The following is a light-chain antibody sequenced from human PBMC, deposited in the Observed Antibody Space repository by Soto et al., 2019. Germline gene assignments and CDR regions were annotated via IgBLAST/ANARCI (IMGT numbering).Light chain of an antibody. Sequence: EIVMTQSPDTLSVSPGERATLSCRASQSVSNNYLAWYQRKPGQAPRLLIYGASNRATGIPDRFSGSGSGTDFTLTISRLEPEDFAVYYCQQYGSSGTFGQGTKVDIK. J-gene: IGKJ1*01. CDR3: QQYGSSGT. CDR2: GAS. CDR1: QSVSNNY. V-gene: IGKV3-20*01.